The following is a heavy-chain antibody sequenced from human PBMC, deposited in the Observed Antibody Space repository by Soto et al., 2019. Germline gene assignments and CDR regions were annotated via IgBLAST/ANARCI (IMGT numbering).Heavy chain of an antibody. CDR2: VIPIFGTA. V-gene: IGHV1-69*12. CDR3: ARPVGTMVREGGTENWFDP. CDR1: GGTFSSYD. D-gene: IGHD3-10*01. Sequence: QVQLVQSGAEVKKPGSSVKVSCKASGGTFSSYDISWVRQAPGQGREWMGGVIPIFGTANYAQKFQGRVTITADESTSTAYMELSSQRSEDTAVYYCARPVGTMVREGGTENWFDPWGQGTLVTVSS. J-gene: IGHJ5*02.